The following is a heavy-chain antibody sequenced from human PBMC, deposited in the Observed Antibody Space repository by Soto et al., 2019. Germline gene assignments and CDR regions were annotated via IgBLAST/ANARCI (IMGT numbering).Heavy chain of an antibody. CDR1: GFTFSSYG. V-gene: IGHV3-30*18. D-gene: IGHD3-9*01. CDR2: ISYDGSNK. CDR3: AKELRYFDWSLGAFDY. J-gene: IGHJ4*02. Sequence: GGSLRLSCAASGFTFSSYGMHWVRQAPGKGLEWVAVISYDGSNKYYADSVRGRFTISRDNSKNTLYLQMNSLRAEDTAVYYCAKELRYFDWSLGAFDYWGQGTLVTVSS.